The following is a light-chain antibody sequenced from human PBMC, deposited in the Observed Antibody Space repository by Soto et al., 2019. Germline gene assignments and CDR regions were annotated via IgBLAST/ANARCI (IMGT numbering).Light chain of an antibody. CDR3: CSFARSSSFYV. Sequence: SVLTQPASVSGSPVQSITISCSGTSSDVGSSNFVSWYQQHPGKASKLIIFEGDRRPSGVSGCFSGSKSGNTASLTISGLQAEDEADYYCCSFARSSSFYVFGTGTKVTVL. J-gene: IGLJ1*01. CDR1: SSDVGSSNF. V-gene: IGLV2-23*01. CDR2: EGD.